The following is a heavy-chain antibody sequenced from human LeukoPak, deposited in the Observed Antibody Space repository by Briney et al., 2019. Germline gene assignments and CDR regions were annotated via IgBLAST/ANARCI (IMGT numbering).Heavy chain of an antibody. V-gene: IGHV1-2*02. D-gene: IGHD6-19*01. CDR1: GYTFTGYY. Sequence: ASVTVSCKASGYTFTGYYMHWVRQAPGQGLEWMGWINPNSGGTNYAQKFQGRVTMTRDTSISTAYMELSRLRSDDTAVYYCARDRGSYSSGWPNWFDPWGQGTLVTVSS. CDR3: ARDRGSYSSGWPNWFDP. J-gene: IGHJ5*02. CDR2: INPNSGGT.